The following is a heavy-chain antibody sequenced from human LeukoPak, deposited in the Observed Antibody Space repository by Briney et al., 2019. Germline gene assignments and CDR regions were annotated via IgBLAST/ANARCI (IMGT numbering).Heavy chain of an antibody. V-gene: IGHV3-30*04. CDR2: ISYDGSNK. Sequence: GGSLRLSCAASGFTFSSYAMHWVRQAPGKGLEWVAVISYDGSNKYYADSVKGRFTISRDNSKNTLYLQMNSLRAEDTAVYYCAKVSCSSTSCYISYYYYGMDVWGQGTTVTVSS. D-gene: IGHD2-2*02. J-gene: IGHJ6*02. CDR3: AKVSCSSTSCYISYYYYGMDV. CDR1: GFTFSSYA.